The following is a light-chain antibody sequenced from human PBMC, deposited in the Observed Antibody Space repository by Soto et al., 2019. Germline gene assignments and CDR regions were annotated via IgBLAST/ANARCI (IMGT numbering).Light chain of an antibody. CDR1: QSVSSTY. CDR2: GAS. V-gene: IGKV3-20*01. J-gene: IGKJ1*01. CDR3: QQYGSSGT. Sequence: EIVLTQSPGTLSLSPGETATLSCRASQSVSSTYLAWYQQKPGQAPRLLIYGASNRATDIPDRFSGSGSGTDFTLTISRLEPEDFAVYYCQQYGSSGTFGQGTKVDI.